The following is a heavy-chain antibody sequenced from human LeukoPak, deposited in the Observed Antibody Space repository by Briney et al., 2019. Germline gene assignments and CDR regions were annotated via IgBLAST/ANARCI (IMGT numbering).Heavy chain of an antibody. V-gene: IGHV4-39*07. CDR3: ARDNMVRAPFYDYYYMDV. D-gene: IGHD3-10*01. Sequence: PSETLSLTCTVSGGSISSSSYYWGWIRQPPGKGLEWIGSIYYSGSTYCNPSLKSRVTISVDTSKNQFSLKLSSVTAADTAVYYCARDNMVRAPFYDYYYMDVWGKGTTVTVSS. CDR2: IYYSGST. CDR1: GGSISSSSYY. J-gene: IGHJ6*03.